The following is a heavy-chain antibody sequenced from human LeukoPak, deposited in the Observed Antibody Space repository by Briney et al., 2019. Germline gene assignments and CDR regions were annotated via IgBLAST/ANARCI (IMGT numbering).Heavy chain of an antibody. CDR1: GFTVSSNY. CDR3: ARDGWFSGSYRDAFDI. D-gene: IGHD1-26*01. J-gene: IGHJ3*02. Sequence: GGSLRLSCAASGFTVSSNYMSWVRQAPGKGLEWVSVIYSGGSTYYADSVKGRFTISRDNSKNTLYLQMNSLRAEDTAVYYCARDGWFSGSYRDAFDIWGQGTMVTVSS. V-gene: IGHV3-53*01. CDR2: IYSGGST.